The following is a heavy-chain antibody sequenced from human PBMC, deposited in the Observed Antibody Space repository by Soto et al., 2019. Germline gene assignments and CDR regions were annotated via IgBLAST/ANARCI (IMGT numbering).Heavy chain of an antibody. Sequence: QVQLVQSGAEVKKPGASVKVSCKASGYTFTSYGISWVRQAPGQGLEWMGWISAYNGNTNYAQKVQGRVTMTTDTXXXXXXXXXXXXXXXXXXXXXXXXXXXXVDYWGQGTLVTVSS. CDR2: ISAYNGNT. CDR1: GYTFTSYG. V-gene: IGHV1-18*01. J-gene: IGHJ4*02. CDR3: XXXXXXVDY.